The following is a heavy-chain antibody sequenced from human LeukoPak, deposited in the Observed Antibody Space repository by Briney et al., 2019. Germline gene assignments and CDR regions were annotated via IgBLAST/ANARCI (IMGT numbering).Heavy chain of an antibody. J-gene: IGHJ4*02. V-gene: IGHV3-64*02. Sequence: TGGSLRVSCAASGFTFRGSSMHWVRQAPGKGLEYVSSISSTGDSTEYADSVKARFTISRVNAENTLYLQMGSLRTEDMAVYYCAKSGDYGDYVPVYWGQGTLVTVSS. CDR2: ISSTGDST. CDR3: AKSGDYGDYVPVY. D-gene: IGHD4-17*01. CDR1: GFTFRGSS.